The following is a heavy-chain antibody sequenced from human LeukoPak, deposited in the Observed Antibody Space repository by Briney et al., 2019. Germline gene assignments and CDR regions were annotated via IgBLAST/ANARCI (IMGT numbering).Heavy chain of an antibody. J-gene: IGHJ4*02. CDR3: ARQGYGYEAFDY. CDR1: GGSIRRSGYF. Sequence: SETLSLTCTVSGGSIRRSGYFWGWIRQPPGKGLEWIGSISYGGSTYYNPSLQSRVTISVDTSKNQFSLKVSSVTAADTAVYYCARQGYGYEAFDYWDQGTLVTVSS. CDR2: ISYGGST. V-gene: IGHV4-39*01. D-gene: IGHD5-12*01.